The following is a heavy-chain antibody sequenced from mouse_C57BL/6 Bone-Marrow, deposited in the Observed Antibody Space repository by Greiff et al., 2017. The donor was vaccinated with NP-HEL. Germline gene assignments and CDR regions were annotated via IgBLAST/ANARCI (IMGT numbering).Heavy chain of an antibody. CDR3: ARAGSSLYYYAMDY. Sequence: EVKLMESGGGLVKPGGSLKLSCAASGFTFSDYGMHWVRQAPEKGLEWVAYISSGSSTIYYADTVKCRFTISRDNAKNTLFLQMTSLRSEDTAMYYCARAGSSLYYYAMDYWGQGTSVTVSS. D-gene: IGHD1-1*01. CDR2: ISSGSSTI. J-gene: IGHJ4*01. V-gene: IGHV5-17*01. CDR1: GFTFSDYG.